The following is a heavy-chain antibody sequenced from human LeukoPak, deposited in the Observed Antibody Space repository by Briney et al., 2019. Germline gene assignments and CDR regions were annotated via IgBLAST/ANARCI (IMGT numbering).Heavy chain of an antibody. Sequence: SETLSLTCIVSGGSISSDYWSWIRQPPGKGLEWIGYIYYSGSTNYNPSLKSRVTISVDTSKNQFSLKVRSVNAADTAVYYYAREMEGSSWSIVFDSWGQGTLVTVSS. J-gene: IGHJ4*02. D-gene: IGHD6-13*01. CDR2: IYYSGST. CDR1: GGSISSDY. CDR3: AREMEGSSWSIVFDS. V-gene: IGHV4-59*01.